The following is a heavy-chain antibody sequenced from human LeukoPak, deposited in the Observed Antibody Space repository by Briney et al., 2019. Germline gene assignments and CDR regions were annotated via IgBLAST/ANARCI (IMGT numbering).Heavy chain of an antibody. CDR3: ARGLSGSYLVYYYYYYMDV. V-gene: IGHV4-39*07. CDR2: IYYSGST. CDR1: GGSISSSTYY. D-gene: IGHD1-26*01. J-gene: IGHJ6*03. Sequence: SETLSLTCTVSGGSISSSTYYWGCIRQPPGKGLEWFGNIYYSGSTYYNPSLKSRVTISVDTSKNQFSLKLISVTAADTAVYYCARGLSGSYLVYYYYYYMDVWGKGTTVTVSS.